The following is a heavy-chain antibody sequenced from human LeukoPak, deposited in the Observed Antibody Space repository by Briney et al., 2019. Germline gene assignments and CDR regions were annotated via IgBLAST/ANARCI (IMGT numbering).Heavy chain of an antibody. D-gene: IGHD3-22*01. CDR3: ARDLRSSGYYAFDY. CDR2: ISYDGSNK. CDR1: GFTFSSYA. J-gene: IGHJ4*02. V-gene: IGHV3-30*04. Sequence: PGRSLRLSCAASGFTFSSYAMHWVRQAPGKGLEWVAVISYDGSNKYYADSVKGRFTISRDNSKNTLYLQMNSLRAEDTAVYYCARDLRSSGYYAFDYWGQGTLVTVSS.